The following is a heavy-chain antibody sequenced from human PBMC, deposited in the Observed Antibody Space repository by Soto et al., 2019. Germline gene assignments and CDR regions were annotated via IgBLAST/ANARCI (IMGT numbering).Heavy chain of an antibody. CDR2: ISWNSGSI. CDR1: GFTFDDYA. V-gene: IGHV3-9*01. D-gene: IGHD3-16*02. J-gene: IGHJ3*02. CDR3: AKFTFGGVIDPSGAFDI. Sequence: GGSLRLSCAASGFTFDDYAMHWVRQAPGKGLEWVSGISWNSGSIGYADSVKGRFTISRDNAKNSLYLQMNSLRAEDTALYYCAKFTFGGVIDPSGAFDIWGQGTMVTVSS.